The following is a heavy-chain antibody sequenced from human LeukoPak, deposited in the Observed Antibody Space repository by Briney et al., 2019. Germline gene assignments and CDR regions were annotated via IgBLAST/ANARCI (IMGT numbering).Heavy chain of an antibody. CDR2: IYYSGST. J-gene: IGHJ4*02. V-gene: IGHV4-31*03. D-gene: IGHD5-18*01. Sequence: PSETLSLTYTVSGGSISSGGYYWSWIRQHPGKGLEWIGYIYYSGSTYYNPSLKSRVTISVDTSKNQFSLKLSSVTAADTAVYYCASMSRYSYGFGYWGQGTLVTVSS. CDR1: GGSISSGGYY. CDR3: ASMSRYSYGFGY.